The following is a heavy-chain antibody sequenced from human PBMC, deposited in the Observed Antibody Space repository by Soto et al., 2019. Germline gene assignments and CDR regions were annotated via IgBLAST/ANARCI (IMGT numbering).Heavy chain of an antibody. V-gene: IGHV4-30-4*02. CDR1: GGSISSGNYY. J-gene: IGHJ6*02. CDR3: ARDRNWKGYYGMDV. CDR2: IYYSGST. D-gene: IGHD1-1*01. Sequence: SETLSLTCTVSGGSISSGNYYWSWIRQPPGKGLEWIGYIYYSGSTYYNPSLKSRVTISVDTSKNQFSLKLSSVTAADTAVYYCARDRNWKGYYGMDVWGQGTTVT.